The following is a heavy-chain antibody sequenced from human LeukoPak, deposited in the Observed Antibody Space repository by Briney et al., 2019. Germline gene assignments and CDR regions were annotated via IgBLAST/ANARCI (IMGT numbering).Heavy chain of an antibody. CDR2: ISYDGSNE. Sequence: GGFLRLSCAASGFTFSSYGMHWVRQAPGKGLEWVAVISYDGSNEYYADSVKGRFTISRDNSKNTMYLQMNSLRAEDTAVYYCATSRVRLSLSGSFDYWGQGTLVTVSS. V-gene: IGHV3-30*03. D-gene: IGHD3-10*01. CDR3: ATSRVRLSLSGSFDY. J-gene: IGHJ4*02. CDR1: GFTFSSYG.